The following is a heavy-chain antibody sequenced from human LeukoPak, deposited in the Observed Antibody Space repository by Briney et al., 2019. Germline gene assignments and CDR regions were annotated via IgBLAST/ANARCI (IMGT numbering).Heavy chain of an antibody. Sequence: SETLSLTCAVYGGSFSGYCWSWIRQPPGKGLEWIGEINHSGSTNYNPSLKSRVTISVDTSKNQFSLKLSSVTAADTAVYYCARGKSYCSGGSCYETMIDYWGQGTLVTVSS. V-gene: IGHV4-34*01. D-gene: IGHD2-15*01. CDR3: ARGKSYCSGGSCYETMIDY. CDR1: GGSFSGYC. J-gene: IGHJ4*02. CDR2: INHSGST.